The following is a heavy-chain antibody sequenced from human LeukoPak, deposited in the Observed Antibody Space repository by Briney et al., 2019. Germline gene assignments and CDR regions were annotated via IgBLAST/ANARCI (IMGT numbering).Heavy chain of an antibody. CDR2: ISSSSSYI. V-gene: IGHV3-21*01. Sequence: GGSLRLSCAASGFTFSSYSMNWVRQAPGKGLEWVSSISSSSSYIYYADSVKGRFTISRDNSKNTLYLQMNSLRAEDTAVYYCARDEGGSSYIIWGQGTMVTVSS. D-gene: IGHD3-22*01. CDR3: ARDEGGSSYII. J-gene: IGHJ3*02. CDR1: GFTFSSYS.